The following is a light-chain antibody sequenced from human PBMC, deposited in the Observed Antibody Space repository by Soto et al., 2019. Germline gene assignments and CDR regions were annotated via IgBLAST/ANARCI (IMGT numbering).Light chain of an antibody. CDR2: WAS. J-gene: IGKJ4*01. Sequence: DIVMTQSPDSLAVSLGERATINCKSSQSVLYSSNNKNYLAWYQQKPGQPPKLLIYWASTRESGVPDRFSGSRSGTDFTLTISTLQAEDVAGYYCQQYYCTPLTFGGGTKVEIK. CDR1: QSVLYSSNNKNY. V-gene: IGKV4-1*01. CDR3: QQYYCTPLT.